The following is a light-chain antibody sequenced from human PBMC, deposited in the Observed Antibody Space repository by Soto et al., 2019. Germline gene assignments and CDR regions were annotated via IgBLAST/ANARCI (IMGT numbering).Light chain of an antibody. CDR3: QQYKSYLYT. J-gene: IGKJ5*01. CDR2: AAS. V-gene: IGKV1-8*01. CDR1: QGISSY. Sequence: AIRMTQSPSSFSASTGDRVTITCRASQGISSYLAWYQQKPGKAPKLLIYAASTLQSGAPSRFSGSGSGTEFTLTISSLQPDDVATYYCQQYKSYLYTFGQGARLEIK.